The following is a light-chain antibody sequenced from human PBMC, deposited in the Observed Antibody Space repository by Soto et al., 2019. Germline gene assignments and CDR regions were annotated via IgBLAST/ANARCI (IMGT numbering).Light chain of an antibody. V-gene: IGLV2-14*01. CDR3: SSYTSSSTHWV. CDR2: EVS. J-gene: IGLJ3*02. CDR1: SSDVGGYNY. Sequence: QSALTQPASVSGSPGKSITISCTGTSSDVGGYNYVSWYQQHPGKAPKIMIYEVSNRPSGVSNRFSGSKSGNTASLTISGLQAEDEADYYCSSYTSSSTHWVFGGGTKLTVL.